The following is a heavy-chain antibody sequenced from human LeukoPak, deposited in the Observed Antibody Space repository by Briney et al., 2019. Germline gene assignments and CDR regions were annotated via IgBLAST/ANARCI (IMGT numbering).Heavy chain of an antibody. CDR1: GYTFTSYD. CDR3: ARGRSGYEQSYYYYYMDV. V-gene: IGHV1-8*03. D-gene: IGHD5-12*01. CDR2: MNPNSGNT. Sequence: ASVKVSCKASGYTFTSYDINWVRQATGQGLEWMGWMNPNSGNTGCAQKFQGRVTITRNTSISTAYMELSSLRSEDTAVYYCARGRSGYEQSYYYYYMDVWGKGTTVTVSS. J-gene: IGHJ6*03.